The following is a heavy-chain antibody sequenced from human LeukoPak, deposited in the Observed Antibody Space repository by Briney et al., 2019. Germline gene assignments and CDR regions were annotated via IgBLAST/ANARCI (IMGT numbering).Heavy chain of an antibody. V-gene: IGHV1-2*06. CDR3: ARVLRLGELSFPFDY. CDR2: INPNSGGT. CDR1: GYTFTGYY. J-gene: IGHJ4*02. Sequence: ASVKVSCKASGYTFTGYYMHWVRQAPGQGLEWMGRINPNSGGTNYAQKLQGRVTMTTGTSTSTAYMELRSLRSDDTAVYYCARVLRLGELSFPFDYWGQGTLVTVSS. D-gene: IGHD3-16*02.